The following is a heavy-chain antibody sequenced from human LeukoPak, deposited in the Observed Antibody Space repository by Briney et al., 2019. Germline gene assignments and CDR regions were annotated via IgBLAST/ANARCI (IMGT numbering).Heavy chain of an antibody. CDR3: ARDRVRTTWDYYYGMDV. Sequence: GGSLRLSCAASGFTFSSYAMSWVRQAPGKGLEWVSAISGSGGSTYYADSVKGRFTISRDNAKNSLYLQMNSLRAEDTAVYYCARDRVRTTWDYYYGMDVWGQGTTVTVSS. CDR1: GFTFSSYA. V-gene: IGHV3-23*01. CDR2: ISGSGGST. J-gene: IGHJ6*02. D-gene: IGHD1-1*01.